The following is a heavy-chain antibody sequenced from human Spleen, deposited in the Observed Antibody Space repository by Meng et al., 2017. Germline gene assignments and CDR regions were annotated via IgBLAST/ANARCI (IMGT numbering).Heavy chain of an antibody. V-gene: IGHV3-21*01. D-gene: IGHD5-18*01. CDR3: ARAGDTAMVTNYYYYAMDV. CDR1: GFTFTIYS. Sequence: GGSLRLSCAASGFTFTIYSMNWVRQAPGKGLEWVSSISGSSSNIYYADSVKGRFTITRDNAKNSLFLQMNSLRAEDTAVYYCARAGDTAMVTNYYYYAMDVWGQGTMVTVSS. J-gene: IGHJ6*02. CDR2: ISGSSSNI.